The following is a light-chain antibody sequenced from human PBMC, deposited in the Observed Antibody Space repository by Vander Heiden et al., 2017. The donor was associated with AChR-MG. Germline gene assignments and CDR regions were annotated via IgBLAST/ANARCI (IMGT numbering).Light chain of an antibody. V-gene: IGLV1-51*01. CDR3: GTWDRSLQSVV. CDR1: ESPIWNHY. Sequence: QSVLTHPPSVSAAPGQKVTLSCPGDESPIWNHYVPWSQQFPGTAPKLLRYDNDRRRSDIPDRFSGSKSGTSATLGITGRQTGDEAYYHCGTWDRSLQSVVFGGGTKLTVL. CDR2: DND. J-gene: IGLJ2*01.